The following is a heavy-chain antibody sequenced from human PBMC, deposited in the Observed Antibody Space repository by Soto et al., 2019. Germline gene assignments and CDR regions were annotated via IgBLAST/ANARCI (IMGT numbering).Heavy chain of an antibody. D-gene: IGHD5-12*01. CDR3: ARDQGWLQAQFYYYGMDV. V-gene: IGHV3-33*01. CDR1: GFTFSSYG. CDR2: IWYDGSNK. Sequence: PGGSLRLSCAASGFTFSSYGMHWVRQAPGKGLEWAAVIWYDGSNKYYADSVKGRFTISRDNSKNTLYLQMNSLRAEDTAVYYCARDQGWLQAQFYYYGMDVWGQGTTVTVSS. J-gene: IGHJ6*02.